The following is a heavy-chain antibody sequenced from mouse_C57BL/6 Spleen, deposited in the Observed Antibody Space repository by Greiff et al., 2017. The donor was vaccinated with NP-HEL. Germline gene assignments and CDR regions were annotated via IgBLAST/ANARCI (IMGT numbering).Heavy chain of an antibody. CDR2: ISDGGSYT. J-gene: IGHJ2*01. D-gene: IGHD3-3*01. Sequence: EVQLQESGGGLVKPGGSLKLSCAASGFTFSSYAMSWVRQTPEKRLEWVATISDGGSYTYYPDNVKGRFTISRDNAKNNLYLQMSHLKSEDTAMYYCARDEEGLSYFDYWGQGTTLTVSS. CDR1: GFTFSSYA. CDR3: ARDEEGLSYFDY. V-gene: IGHV5-4*01.